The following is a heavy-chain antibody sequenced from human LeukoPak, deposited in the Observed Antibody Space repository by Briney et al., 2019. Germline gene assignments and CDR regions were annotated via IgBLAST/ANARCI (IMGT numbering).Heavy chain of an antibody. CDR3: AKADRADVPSKVDY. Sequence: PGDSLRLSCAASGFTFSSYAMTWVRQAPGKGLEWVSTITGRSDSTYYADSVKGRFTISRDNSKNTLYLQMNSLRTEDTALYYCAKADRADVPSKVDYWGQGTLVTVSS. V-gene: IGHV3-23*01. CDR1: GFTFSSYA. D-gene: IGHD3-10*01. CDR2: ITGRSDST. J-gene: IGHJ4*02.